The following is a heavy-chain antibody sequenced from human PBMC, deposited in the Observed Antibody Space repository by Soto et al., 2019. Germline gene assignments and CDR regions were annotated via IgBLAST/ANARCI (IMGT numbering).Heavy chain of an antibody. J-gene: IGHJ5*02. Sequence: ASVKVSCKASGYTFINFDISWVRQAAGQGPEWLGWMNPGSGKTGYASKFQGRVAMTRDASTGTSHLELSSLTSDDTAVYYCARMASFGTLNWFDPWGQGTQVTVSS. CDR1: GYTFINFD. D-gene: IGHD3-16*01. CDR3: ARMASFGTLNWFDP. CDR2: MNPGSGKT. V-gene: IGHV1-8*02.